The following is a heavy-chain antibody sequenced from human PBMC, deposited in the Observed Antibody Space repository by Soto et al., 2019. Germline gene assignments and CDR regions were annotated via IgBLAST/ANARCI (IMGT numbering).Heavy chain of an antibody. D-gene: IGHD1-7*01. J-gene: IGHJ3*02. CDR3: ASYRYNWNYGAFDI. CDR1: GFTFSSYS. Sequence: GGSLRLSCAASGFTFSSYSMNWVRQAPGKGLEWVSSISSSSSYIYYADSVKGRFTISRDNAKNSLYLQMNSLRAEDTAVYYCASYRYNWNYGAFDIWGQGTMVTVSS. CDR2: ISSSSSYI. V-gene: IGHV3-21*01.